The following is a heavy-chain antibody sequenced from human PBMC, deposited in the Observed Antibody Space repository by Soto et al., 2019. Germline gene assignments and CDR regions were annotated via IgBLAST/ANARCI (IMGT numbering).Heavy chain of an antibody. V-gene: IGHV3-66*01. J-gene: IGHJ4*02. CDR3: AAAKLLLPWLFDY. CDR2: IYSGGST. D-gene: IGHD2-15*01. Sequence: GGSLRLSCAASGFTVSSNYMSWVRQAPGKGLEWVSVIYSGGSTYYADSVKGRFIISRDDSKNTLFLQMNSLRAEDTAVYYCAAAKLLLPWLFDYWGQGTLVTVSS. CDR1: GFTVSSNY.